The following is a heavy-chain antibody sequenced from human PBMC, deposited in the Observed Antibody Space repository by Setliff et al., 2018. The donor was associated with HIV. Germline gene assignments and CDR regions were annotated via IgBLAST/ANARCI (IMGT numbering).Heavy chain of an antibody. V-gene: IGHV4-39*01. CDR3: ARHFPSISLFFGDPGPFDR. Sequence: SETLSLTCTVSGGSISSSSYYWGWIRQPPGKGLEWIGSIFNDGRTYYNPSLKSRVTIPMDTSTNQFSLKLTSVTAADTAVCFCARHFPSISLFFGDPGPFDRWGQGALVTVSS. D-gene: IGHD3-10*01. J-gene: IGHJ4*02. CDR1: GGSISSSSYY. CDR2: IFNDGRT.